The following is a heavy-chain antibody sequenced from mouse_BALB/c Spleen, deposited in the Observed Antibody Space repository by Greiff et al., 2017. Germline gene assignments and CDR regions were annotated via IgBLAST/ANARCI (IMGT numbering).Heavy chain of an antibody. D-gene: IGHD2-4*01. CDR2: ISSGGSYT. V-gene: IGHV5-6*02. Sequence: EVKLVESGGDLVKPGGSLKLSCAASGFTFSSYGMSWVRQTPDKRLEWVATISSGGSYTYYPDSVKGRFTISRDNAKNTLYLQMSSLKSEDTAMYYCARQGDYDGEMDYWGQGTSVTVSS. CDR1: GFTFSSYG. CDR3: ARQGDYDGEMDY. J-gene: IGHJ4*01.